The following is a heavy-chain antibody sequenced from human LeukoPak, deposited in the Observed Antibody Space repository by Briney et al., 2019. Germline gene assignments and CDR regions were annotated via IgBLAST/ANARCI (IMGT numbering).Heavy chain of an antibody. CDR1: GGSISSSNW. CDR3: ARAQYDYVWGSYYY. D-gene: IGHD3-16*01. V-gene: IGHV4-4*02. Sequence: PSETLSLTCIVSGGSISSSNWWSWVRQPPGKGLEWIGYIYYSGSTNYNPSLKSRVTISVDTSKNQFSLKLSSVTAADTAVYYCARAQYDYVWGSYYYWGQGTLVTVSS. CDR2: IYYSGST. J-gene: IGHJ4*02.